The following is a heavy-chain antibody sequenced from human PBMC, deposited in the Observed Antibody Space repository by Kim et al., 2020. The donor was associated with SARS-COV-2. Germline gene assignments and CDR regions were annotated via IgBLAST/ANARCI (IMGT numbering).Heavy chain of an antibody. CDR1: GDSVSSNSAA. Sequence: SQTLSLTCAISGDSVSSNSAAWNWIRQSPSRGLEWLGRTYYRSKWYNDYAVSVKSRITINPDTSKNQFSLQLNSVTPEDTAVYYCARDPGSLSSGWVWGQYYGMDVWGQGTTVTVSS. CDR2: TYYRSKWYN. D-gene: IGHD6-19*01. V-gene: IGHV6-1*01. CDR3: ARDPGSLSSGWVWGQYYGMDV. J-gene: IGHJ6*02.